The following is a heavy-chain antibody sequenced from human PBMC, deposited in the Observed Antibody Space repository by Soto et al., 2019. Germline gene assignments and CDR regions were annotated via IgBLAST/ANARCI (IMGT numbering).Heavy chain of an antibody. V-gene: IGHV4-59*01. D-gene: IGHD3-3*01. J-gene: IGHJ5*02. CDR1: GGSISSYY. CDR3: ARDLGDAPHYDFWSGLSQGWFDP. CDR2: IYYSGST. Sequence: SETLSLTCTVSGGSISSYYWSWIRQPPGKGLEWIGYIYYSGSTNYNPSLKSRVTISVDTSKNQFSLKLSSVTAADTAVYYCARDLGDAPHYDFWSGLSQGWFDPWGQGTLVTVSS.